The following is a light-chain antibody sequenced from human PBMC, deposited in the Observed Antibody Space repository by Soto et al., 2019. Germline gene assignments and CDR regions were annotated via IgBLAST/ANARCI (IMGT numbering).Light chain of an antibody. CDR2: GAS. Sequence: EIVLTQSPATLSLSPGERATLSCRSSQIVSSYLVWYQQKTGQSPRLLIYGASSTATGIPDRVRGGGTGTDFALTISRLEPEDFAVHYCQEYVRSPPRTLGQGTKVDIK. V-gene: IGKV3-20*01. CDR3: QEYVRSPPRT. CDR1: QIVSSY. J-gene: IGKJ1*01.